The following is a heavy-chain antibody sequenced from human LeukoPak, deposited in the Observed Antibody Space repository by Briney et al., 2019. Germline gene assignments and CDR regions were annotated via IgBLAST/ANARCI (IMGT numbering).Heavy chain of an antibody. CDR1: GGTFSNYA. D-gene: IGHD3-10*01. J-gene: IGHJ5*02. CDR2: VIPILGIT. Sequence: SVKVSCKASGGTFSNYAINWVRQAPGQGLEWMGRVIPILGITDYSQKFQGRVTINADKSTRTAYMDLSSLRSEDTAVYYCARSGGSGDNNWFDPWGQGTLVTVSS. CDR3: ARSGGSGDNNWFDP. V-gene: IGHV1-69*04.